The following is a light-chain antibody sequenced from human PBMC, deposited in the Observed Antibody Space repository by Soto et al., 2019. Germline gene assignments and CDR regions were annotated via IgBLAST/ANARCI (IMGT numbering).Light chain of an antibody. Sequence: EIVLTQSPGTLSLSPGERATLSCRASQSVSSSYLAWYQQKPGQAPRLLIYGASSMATDIPDRFSGSGSGTDFTHTISRLEREDFAVYYCQQYGSSPPYTFGQRTKLEIK. CDR1: QSVSSSY. CDR2: GAS. CDR3: QQYGSSPPYT. J-gene: IGKJ2*01. V-gene: IGKV3-20*01.